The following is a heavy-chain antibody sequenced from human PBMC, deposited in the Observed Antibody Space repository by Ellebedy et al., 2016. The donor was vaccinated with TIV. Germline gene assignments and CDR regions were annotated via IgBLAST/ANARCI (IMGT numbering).Heavy chain of an antibody. D-gene: IGHD6-6*01. CDR1: GFTFSSYD. Sequence: GESLKISCAASGFTFSSYDMHWVRQVTGKGLEWVSAIGTAGDTYYPGSVKGRFTISRENAKNSLYLQMNSLRAGDTAVYYCAQGAEEYSRIYYYYGMDVWGQGTTVTVSS. V-gene: IGHV3-13*01. J-gene: IGHJ6*02. CDR2: IGTAGDT. CDR3: AQGAEEYSRIYYYYGMDV.